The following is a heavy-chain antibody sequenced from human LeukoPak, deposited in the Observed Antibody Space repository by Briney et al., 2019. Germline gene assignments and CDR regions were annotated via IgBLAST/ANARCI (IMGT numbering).Heavy chain of an antibody. Sequence: GSLRLSCAASGFTFSSYSMNWVRQAPGKGLEWVSSISSSSSYIYYADSVKGRFTISRDNAKNSLYLQMNSLRAEDTAVYYCARGSTSLYMDVWGKGTTVTVSS. CDR2: ISSSSSYI. V-gene: IGHV3-21*01. CDR3: ARGSTSLYMDV. J-gene: IGHJ6*03. CDR1: GFTFSSYS.